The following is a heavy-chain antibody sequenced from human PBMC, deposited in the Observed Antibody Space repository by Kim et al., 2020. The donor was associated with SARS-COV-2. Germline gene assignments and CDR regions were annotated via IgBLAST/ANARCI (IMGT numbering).Heavy chain of an antibody. D-gene: IGHD6-13*01. V-gene: IGHV3-74*01. CDR2: INSDGSST. J-gene: IGHJ4*02. CDR3: ARDTLSSSSWYASDWPDY. CDR1: GFTFSSYW. Sequence: GGSLRLSCAASGFTFSSYWMHWVRQAPGKGLVWVSRINSDGSSTSYADSVKGRFTISRDNAKNTLYLQMNSLRAEDTAVYYCARDTLSSSSWYASDWPDYWGQGTLVTVSS.